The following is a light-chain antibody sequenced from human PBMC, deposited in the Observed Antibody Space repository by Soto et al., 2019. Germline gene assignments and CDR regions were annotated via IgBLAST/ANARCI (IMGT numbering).Light chain of an antibody. V-gene: IGLV2-8*01. J-gene: IGLJ1*01. CDR2: EVS. Sequence: QAVVTQPPSASGSPGQSVTISCTGTSSDVGGYNYVSWYQQRPGKVPKLMISEVSKRPSGVPDRFSGSKSGNTASLTVSGLQAEDEADYFCSSYAGSDTYVFGTGTKLTVL. CDR3: SSYAGSDTYV. CDR1: SSDVGGYNY.